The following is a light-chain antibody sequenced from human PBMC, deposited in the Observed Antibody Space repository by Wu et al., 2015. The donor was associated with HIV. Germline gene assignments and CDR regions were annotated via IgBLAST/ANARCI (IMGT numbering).Light chain of an antibody. CDR3: QQRSNWPPGYT. CDR2: DAS. V-gene: IGKV3-11*01. J-gene: IGKJ2*01. CDR1: QSVSSY. Sequence: EIVLTQSPATLSLSPGERATLSCRASQSVSSYLAWYQQKPGQAPRLLIYDASNRATGIPARFSGSGSGTDFTLTISSLEPEDFAVYYCQQRSNWPPGYTFGPGDQAWRSN.